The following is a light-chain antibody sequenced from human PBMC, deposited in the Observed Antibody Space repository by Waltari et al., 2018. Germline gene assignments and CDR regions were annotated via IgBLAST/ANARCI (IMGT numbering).Light chain of an antibody. J-gene: IGLJ7*01. CDR3: GTWDSSLSGAV. V-gene: IGLV1-51*02. CDR1: SPNLGNNY. CDR2: ENT. Sequence: QSVLTQPPSVSAAPGQRVPISCPGGSPNLGNNYVSWYRQFPGTAPKLLIYENTERPSGIPGRFSGSKSGTSATLDITGLQAGDEADYYCGTWDSSLSGAVFGGGTHLTVL.